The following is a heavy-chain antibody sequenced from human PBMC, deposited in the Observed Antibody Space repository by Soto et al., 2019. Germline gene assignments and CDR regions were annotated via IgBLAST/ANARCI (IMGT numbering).Heavy chain of an antibody. V-gene: IGHV4-61*01. CDR3: AREIMGARYGLDV. D-gene: IGHD2-8*01. Sequence: RSLTCTVSGVPVSSGSYYWSWIRHPPGKGLEWIGYVYYSGNTNYNPSLKSRVTISIDTSDNQFSLKLTSVTAADTAVYYCAREIMGARYGLDVWGQGTTVTVSS. CDR2: VYYSGNT. CDR1: GVPVSSGSYY. J-gene: IGHJ6*02.